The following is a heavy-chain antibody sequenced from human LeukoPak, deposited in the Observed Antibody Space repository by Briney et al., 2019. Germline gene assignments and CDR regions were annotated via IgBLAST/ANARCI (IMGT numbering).Heavy chain of an antibody. CDR1: GFTFSSYW. CDR3: AREGLDYGDYVLDY. Sequence: SGGSLRLSCAASGFTFSSYWMNWVRQAPGKGLEWVSYISSRSSTIYYADSVKGRFTISRDNAKNSLYLQMNSLRAEDTAVYYCAREGLDYGDYVLDYWGQGTLVTVSS. CDR2: ISSRSSTI. V-gene: IGHV3-48*04. D-gene: IGHD4-17*01. J-gene: IGHJ4*02.